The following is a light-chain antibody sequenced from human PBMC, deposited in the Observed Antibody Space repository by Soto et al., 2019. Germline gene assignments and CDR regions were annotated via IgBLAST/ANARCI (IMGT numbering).Light chain of an antibody. CDR1: QRASRQY. CDR2: GVS. Sequence: PGGIATLSCRASQRASRQYPSWYQQRPDQPPRLLIYGVSMRADGIPDRFSGSGSGSEFTLTINRLEPEDFAVYYCQDFDSPQWTFGQGTKVDIK. V-gene: IGKV3-20*01. CDR3: QDFDSPQWT. J-gene: IGKJ1*01.